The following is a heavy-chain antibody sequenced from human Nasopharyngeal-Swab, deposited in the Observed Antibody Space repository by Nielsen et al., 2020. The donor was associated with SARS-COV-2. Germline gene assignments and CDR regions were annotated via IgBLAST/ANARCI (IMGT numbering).Heavy chain of an antibody. V-gene: IGHV3-30*04. CDR2: ISYDGSNK. J-gene: IGHJ3*02. Sequence: PGKGLEWVAVISYDGSNKYYADSVKGRFTISRDNSKDTLYLQMNSLRAEDTAVYYCASSYYDFWSGYYYHGAFDIWGQGTMVTVSS. D-gene: IGHD3-3*01. CDR3: ASSYYDFWSGYYYHGAFDI.